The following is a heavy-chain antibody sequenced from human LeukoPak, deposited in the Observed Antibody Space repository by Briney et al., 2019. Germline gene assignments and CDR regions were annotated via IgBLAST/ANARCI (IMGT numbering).Heavy chain of an antibody. J-gene: IGHJ4*03. Sequence: SGTLSLTCAVSGGSFRDYFWGWIRQPPGKGLEWVGEINHSGRTYYNPSLKSRVTMSVNTSKNQFSLKLSSVTAADTAVYYCAREAHGDYALIDYWGQGTLVTVSS. D-gene: IGHD4-17*01. V-gene: IGHV4-34*01. CDR2: INHSGRT. CDR3: AREAHGDYALIDY. CDR1: GGSFRDYF.